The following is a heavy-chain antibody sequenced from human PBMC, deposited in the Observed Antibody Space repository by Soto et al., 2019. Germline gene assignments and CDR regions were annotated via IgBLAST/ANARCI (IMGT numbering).Heavy chain of an antibody. CDR3: AHAPTLVRGFIILTNFDY. CDR2: IYWDDDK. CDR1: GFSLSTSGVG. Sequence: QITLKESGPTLVKPTQTLTLTCTFSGFSLSTSGVGVGWIRQPPGKALEWLALIYWDDDKRYSPSLKSRLTITKDTSKNQVVLTMTNMDPVDTATYYCAHAPTLVRGFIILTNFDYWGQGTLVTVSS. D-gene: IGHD3-10*01. J-gene: IGHJ4*02. V-gene: IGHV2-5*02.